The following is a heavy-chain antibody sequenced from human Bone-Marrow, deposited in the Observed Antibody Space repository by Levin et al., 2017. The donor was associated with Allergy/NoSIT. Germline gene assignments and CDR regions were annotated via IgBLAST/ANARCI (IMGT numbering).Heavy chain of an antibody. J-gene: IGHJ4*02. CDR2: IYWDDDK. Sequence: ESGPTLVKPTQTLTLTCTFSGFSLSTSGVGVGWIRQPPGKALEWLALIYWDDDKRYSPSLKSRLTITKDTSKNQVVLTMTNMDPVDTATYYCAHRLSAYLYVSGTFYNGRDYFDYWGQGTLVTVSS. CDR3: AHRLSAYLYVSGTFYNGRDYFDY. D-gene: IGHD3-10*01. V-gene: IGHV2-5*02. CDR1: GFSLSTSGVG.